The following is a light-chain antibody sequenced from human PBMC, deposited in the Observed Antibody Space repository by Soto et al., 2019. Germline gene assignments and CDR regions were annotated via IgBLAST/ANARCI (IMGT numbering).Light chain of an antibody. J-gene: IGKJ4*01. CDR2: GAS. Sequence: IVLTQSPATLSLSQGERATLSCRASQSVSSYLAWYQQKPGQAPRLLIFGASSRATGIPGRFSGSGSGTDFTLTISRLEAEDFAVYYCEQYGSSPTFGGGTMV. CDR1: QSVSSY. V-gene: IGKV3-20*01. CDR3: EQYGSSPT.